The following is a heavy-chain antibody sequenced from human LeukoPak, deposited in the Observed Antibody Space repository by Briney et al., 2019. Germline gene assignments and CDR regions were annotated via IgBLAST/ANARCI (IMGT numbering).Heavy chain of an antibody. CDR1: GASISSSYYY. V-gene: IGHV4-39*01. D-gene: IGHD3-10*01. CDR2: IYYTGNT. Sequence: SETLSLTCTISGASISSSYYYWGWSRQPPGKRLKWIGSIYYTGNTYYNPSLKSRVTISVDTCKNQFSLKLSSVTAADTAVYYCARHGVQGVGPVDYWGQGTLVTVSS. CDR3: ARHGVQGVGPVDY. J-gene: IGHJ4*02.